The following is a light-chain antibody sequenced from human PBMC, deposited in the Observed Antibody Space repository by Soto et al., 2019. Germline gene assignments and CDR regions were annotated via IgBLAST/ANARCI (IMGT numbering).Light chain of an antibody. Sequence: QSALTQPASVSGSPGQSITISCTGTSSDVGGYNYVSWYQQHPGKAPQLMIYEVSNRPSGVSNRFSGSQSGNTASLTISGLPAEDEADYYCSSYTSSSTNWVFGGGTKLTVL. J-gene: IGLJ3*02. CDR3: SSYTSSSTNWV. CDR2: EVS. V-gene: IGLV2-14*01. CDR1: SSDVGGYNY.